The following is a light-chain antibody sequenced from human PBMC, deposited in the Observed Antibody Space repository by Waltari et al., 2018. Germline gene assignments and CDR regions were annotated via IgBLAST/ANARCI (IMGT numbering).Light chain of an antibody. CDR1: QSVKTNY. V-gene: IGKV3-20*01. Sequence: ENVLTQSPGTLSLSPGERATLSCRASQSVKTNYLAWYQQKPGQAPRLLIYGASNRATAIPDRFSGSGSETDFTLSISRLESEDFAVYYCQQYGSSPITFGPGTKVEIK. CDR3: QQYGSSPIT. CDR2: GAS. J-gene: IGKJ3*01.